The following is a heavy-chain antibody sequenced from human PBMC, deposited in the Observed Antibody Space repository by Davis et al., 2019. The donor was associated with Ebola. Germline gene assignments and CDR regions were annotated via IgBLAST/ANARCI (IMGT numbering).Heavy chain of an antibody. CDR2: INAGNGNT. CDR3: ARDLEYSSSPGGY. Sequence: ASVQVSCKASGYTFTNYAMNWVRQAPGQRLEWMGWINAGNGNTKYSQKFQGRVTITRDTSASTAYMELSSLRSEDTAVYYCARDLEYSSSPGGYWGQGTLVTVSS. D-gene: IGHD6-6*01. CDR1: GYTFTNYA. V-gene: IGHV1-3*01. J-gene: IGHJ4*02.